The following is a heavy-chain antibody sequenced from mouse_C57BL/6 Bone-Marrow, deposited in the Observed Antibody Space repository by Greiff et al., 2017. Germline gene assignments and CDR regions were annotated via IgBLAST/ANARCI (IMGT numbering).Heavy chain of an antibody. CDR1: GYTFTDYY. Sequence: EVQLQQSGPELVKPGASVKISCKASGYTFTDYYMNWVKQSPGKSLEWIGDINPNNGGTSYNQKFKGKATLTVDKSSSTAYMELRSLTSEDSAVDYWARTGWDDYFDYWGQGTTLTVSS. CDR3: ARTGWDDYFDY. V-gene: IGHV1-26*01. D-gene: IGHD4-1*01. J-gene: IGHJ2*01. CDR2: INPNNGGT.